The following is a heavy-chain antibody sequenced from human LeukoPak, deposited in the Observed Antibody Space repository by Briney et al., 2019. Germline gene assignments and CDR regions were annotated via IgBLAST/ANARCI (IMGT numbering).Heavy chain of an antibody. CDR2: IIPILGIA. V-gene: IGHV1-69*04. J-gene: IGHJ4*02. Sequence: SVKVSCKASGGTFSSYAISWVRQAPGQGLEWMGRIIPILGIANYAQKFQGRVTITADKSTSTAYMELSSLRSEDTAVYYCAPTGGYSSSWTALWGQGTPVTVSS. CDR3: APTGGYSSSWTAL. D-gene: IGHD6-13*01. CDR1: GGTFSSYA.